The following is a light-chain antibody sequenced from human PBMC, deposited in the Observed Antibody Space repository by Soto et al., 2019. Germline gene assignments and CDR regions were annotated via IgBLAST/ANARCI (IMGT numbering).Light chain of an antibody. V-gene: IGKV3-15*01. Sequence: IVMTQSPATLSVSPGERATLSCRASQSVSSDLAWYQHKPGQAPRLLIYGASTRATGIPARFSGSGSGTEFTLTISGLQSEDFAVYYCQQYNNWPPELTFGGGTKGDIK. CDR1: QSVSSD. J-gene: IGKJ4*01. CDR2: GAS. CDR3: QQYNNWPPELT.